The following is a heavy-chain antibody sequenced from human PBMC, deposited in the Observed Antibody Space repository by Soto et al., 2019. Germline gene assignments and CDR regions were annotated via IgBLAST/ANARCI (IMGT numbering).Heavy chain of an antibody. CDR3: ARISRFPYDFDY. J-gene: IGHJ4*02. D-gene: IGHD2-8*01. V-gene: IGHV2-26*01. CDR1: AFSLSYDKVG. Sequence: QVTLKESGPVLVKPTETLTLTCTVSAFSLSYDKVGVSWIRQPPGKALEWLAHIFSNDEKSYNTSVKSRHTISKDTSKSQVDSTMTNTDPVDTATYYCARISRFPYDFDYWGQGTMVTVSS. CDR2: IFSNDEK.